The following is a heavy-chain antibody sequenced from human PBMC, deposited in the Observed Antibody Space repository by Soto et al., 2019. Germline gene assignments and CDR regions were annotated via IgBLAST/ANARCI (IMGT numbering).Heavy chain of an antibody. Sequence: QVQLVQSGAEVKKPGASVKVSCKASGYTFTDYGISWVRQAPGQGLEWMGWISPYTGDTKYPQRLQGRVTVTADTSTSTAYMELRSLKSDDTDVYYCANTGGWTWFDPWGQGTLVSVSS. CDR2: ISPYTGDT. CDR1: GYTFTDYG. D-gene: IGHD6-19*01. J-gene: IGHJ5*02. CDR3: ANTGGWTWFDP. V-gene: IGHV1-18*01.